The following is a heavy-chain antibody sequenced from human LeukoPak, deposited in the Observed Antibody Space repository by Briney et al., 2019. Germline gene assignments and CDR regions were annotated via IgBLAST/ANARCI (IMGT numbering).Heavy chain of an antibody. V-gene: IGHV4-59*01. CDR1: GGSISSYY. Sequence: PSQTLSLTCTVSGGSISSYYWSWIRQPPGKGLEWIGYIYYSGSTNYNPSLKSRVTISVDTSKNQFSLKLSSVTAADTAVYYCARTDRPGGSRADAFDIWGQGTMVTVSS. CDR3: ARTDRPGGSRADAFDI. D-gene: IGHD3-16*01. J-gene: IGHJ3*02. CDR2: IYYSGST.